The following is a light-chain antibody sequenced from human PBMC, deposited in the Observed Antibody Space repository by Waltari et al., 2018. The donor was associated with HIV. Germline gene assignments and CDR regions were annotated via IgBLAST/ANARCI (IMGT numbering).Light chain of an antibody. Sequence: QSALTQPRSVSGSPGQSVTISCTGTSSDVGGSNYVSWYQQHPGKAPRLMIYDVNRRPSGVPGRFSGSKSGNTASLTISGLQDEDEADYYCCSYAGSYTYVFGTGTEVTVL. CDR2: DVN. CDR3: CSYAGSYTYV. CDR1: SSDVGGSNY. J-gene: IGLJ1*01. V-gene: IGLV2-11*01.